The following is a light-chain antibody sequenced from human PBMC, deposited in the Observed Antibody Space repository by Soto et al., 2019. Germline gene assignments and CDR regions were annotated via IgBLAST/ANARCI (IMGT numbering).Light chain of an antibody. V-gene: IGLV2-14*01. CDR1: SNDIGNYNY. J-gene: IGLJ1*01. Sequence: QSVLTQPASVSGSPGQSITISCTGTSNDIGNYNYVSWYQQHPGKAPKVMSYEVSNRRSGISNRFSGSKSGNTASLTISGLQAEDEADYYCTSYTGTSTLYVFGSGTKGTVL. CDR2: EVS. CDR3: TSYTGTSTLYV.